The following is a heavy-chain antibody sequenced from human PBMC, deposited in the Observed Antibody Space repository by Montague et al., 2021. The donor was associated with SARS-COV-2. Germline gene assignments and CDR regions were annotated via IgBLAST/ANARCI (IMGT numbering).Heavy chain of an antibody. CDR3: ARVLGGYYGMDV. CDR1: GFTFSSYA. CDR2: ISYDGSNK. Sequence: SLSLSCAASGFTFSSYAMHWVRQAPGKGLEWVAVISYDGSNKYYADSVKGRFTISRDNSKNTLYLQMDSLGAEDTAVYYCARVLGGYYGMDVWGQGTTVTVSS. D-gene: IGHD2/OR15-2a*01. V-gene: IGHV3-30-3*01. J-gene: IGHJ6*02.